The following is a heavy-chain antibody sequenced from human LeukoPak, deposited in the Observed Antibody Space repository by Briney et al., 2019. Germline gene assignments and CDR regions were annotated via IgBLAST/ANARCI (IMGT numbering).Heavy chain of an antibody. Sequence: GGSLRLSCAASGFTFSSYEMNWVRQAPGKGLEWVSYISSSGSTIYYADSVKGRFTISRDNAKNSLYLQMNSLRAEDTAVYYCARDAGSGWHYYYYYYMDVWGKGTTVTISS. CDR2: ISSSGSTI. CDR3: ARDAGSGWHYYYYYYMDV. J-gene: IGHJ6*03. CDR1: GFTFSSYE. V-gene: IGHV3-48*03. D-gene: IGHD6-19*01.